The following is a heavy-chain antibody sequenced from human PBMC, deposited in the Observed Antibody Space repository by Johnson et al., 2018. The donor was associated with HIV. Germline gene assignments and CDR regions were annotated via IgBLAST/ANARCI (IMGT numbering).Heavy chain of an antibody. CDR3: AKDIFGGSGWHAFDI. CDR2: ISWNSGRI. J-gene: IGHJ3*02. D-gene: IGHD6-19*01. Sequence: VYLVESGGGVVQPGRSLRLSCAASGFTFDDYAMHWVRQAPGKGLEWVSGISWNSGRIGYADSVKGLFTISRDNAKNSLYLQMHSLRPEDTALYYCAKDIFGGSGWHAFDIWGQGTVVSVSS. V-gene: IGHV3-9*01. CDR1: GFTFDDYA.